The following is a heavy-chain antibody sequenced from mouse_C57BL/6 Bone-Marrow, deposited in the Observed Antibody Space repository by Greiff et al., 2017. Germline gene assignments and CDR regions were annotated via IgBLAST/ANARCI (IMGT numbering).Heavy chain of an antibody. Sequence: EVQLVESGGDLVKPGGSLKLSCAASGFTFSSYGMSWVRQTPDKRLEWVATISSGGSYTYYPDSVKGRFTISRDNAKNTLYLQMSSLKSEDTAMYYCARHDSSGYPYYYAMDYWGQGTSVTVSS. V-gene: IGHV5-6*01. D-gene: IGHD3-2*02. CDR2: ISSGGSYT. J-gene: IGHJ4*01. CDR1: GFTFSSYG. CDR3: ARHDSSGYPYYYAMDY.